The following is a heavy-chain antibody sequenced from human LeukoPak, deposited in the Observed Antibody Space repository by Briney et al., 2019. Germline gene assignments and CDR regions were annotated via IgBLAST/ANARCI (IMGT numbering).Heavy chain of an antibody. CDR1: GGSISSYY. D-gene: IGHD5-24*01. CDR2: IYYSGST. CDR3: ASVRDGYNYYYYYGMDV. V-gene: IGHV4-59*01. Sequence: SETLSLTCTVSGGSISSYYWSWIRQPPGKGLEWIGYIYYSGSTNYNPSLKSRVTISVDTSKNQFSLKLSSVTAADTAVYYCASVRDGYNYYYYYGMDVWGQGTTVTVSS. J-gene: IGHJ6*02.